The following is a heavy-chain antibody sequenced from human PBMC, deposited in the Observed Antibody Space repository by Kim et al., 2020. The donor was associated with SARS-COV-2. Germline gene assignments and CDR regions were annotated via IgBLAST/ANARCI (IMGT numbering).Heavy chain of an antibody. Sequence: SETLSLTCTVSGGSISSYYWSWIRQPPGKGLEWIGYIYYSGSTNYNPSLKSRVTISVDTSKNQFSLKLSSVTAADTAVYYCARVRTYYYDSSGYPVVWFDPWGQGTLVTVSS. CDR1: GGSISSYY. CDR2: IYYSGST. V-gene: IGHV4-59*01. CDR3: ARVRTYYYDSSGYPVVWFDP. J-gene: IGHJ5*02. D-gene: IGHD3-22*01.